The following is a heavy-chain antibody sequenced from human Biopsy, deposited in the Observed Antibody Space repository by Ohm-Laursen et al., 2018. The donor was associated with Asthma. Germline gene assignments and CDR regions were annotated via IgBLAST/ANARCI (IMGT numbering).Heavy chain of an antibody. CDR2: IHNSGNT. J-gene: IGHJ5*02. CDR1: GGSISSDY. Sequence: SETLSLTCTVSGGSISSDYWSWLRPSPGKGLEWIGYIHNSGNTNYNPSLKSRVTISLDTSKNHFSLRLSFVTAADTAVYYCARTTYGDDGFDPWGQGTLVTVSS. D-gene: IGHD4-17*01. V-gene: IGHV4-59*01. CDR3: ARTTYGDDGFDP.